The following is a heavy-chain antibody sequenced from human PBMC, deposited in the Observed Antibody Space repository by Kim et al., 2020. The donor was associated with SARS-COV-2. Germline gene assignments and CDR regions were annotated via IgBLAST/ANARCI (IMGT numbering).Heavy chain of an antibody. V-gene: IGHV3-48*03. CDR1: GFTFSSYE. CDR3: VTSRGVRVS. CDR2: IGGSGSPI. D-gene: IGHD3-10*01. J-gene: IGHJ4*02. Sequence: GGSLRLSGVVSGFTFSSYEMNWVRQAPGKGLEWVSYIGGSGSPIYYTDSVKGRFTISRDNAKNSLYLQMSSLRAEDTGVYYCVTSRGVRVSGGQGTLVTVSS.